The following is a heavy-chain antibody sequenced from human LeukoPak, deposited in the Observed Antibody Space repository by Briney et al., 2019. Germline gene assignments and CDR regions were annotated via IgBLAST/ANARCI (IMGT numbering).Heavy chain of an antibody. Sequence: GGSLRLSCAASGFTFSIFSMNWVRLVPGEGLGWVAYISSGSSVLYYADSAEGRFTISRDSAKNSLYLQMNSLRAEDTAVYYCARMLSDTAMVAFHWGQGTLVTVSS. CDR2: ISSGSSVL. D-gene: IGHD5-18*01. J-gene: IGHJ4*02. V-gene: IGHV3-48*04. CDR3: ARMLSDTAMVAFH. CDR1: GFTFSIFS.